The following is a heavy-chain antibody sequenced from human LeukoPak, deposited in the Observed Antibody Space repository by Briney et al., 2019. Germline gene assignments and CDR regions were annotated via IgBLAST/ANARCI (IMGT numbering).Heavy chain of an antibody. CDR2: INHSGST. CDR3: ARGYSSSWRTIDY. Sequence: PSETLSLTCAVYGGSFSGYYWSWIRQPPEKVLEWIGEINHSGSTNYNPSLKSRVTISVDTSKNQFSLKLSAVTAADTAVYYCARGYSSSWRTIDYWGQGTLVTVSS. V-gene: IGHV4-34*01. D-gene: IGHD6-13*01. J-gene: IGHJ4*02. CDR1: GGSFSGYY.